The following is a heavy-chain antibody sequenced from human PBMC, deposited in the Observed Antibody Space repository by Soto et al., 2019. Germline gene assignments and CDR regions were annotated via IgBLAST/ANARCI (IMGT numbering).Heavy chain of an antibody. D-gene: IGHD5-18*01. CDR2: IYYSGTT. CDR1: GCSISGYY. Sequence: SETLSLTCTVSGCSISGYYWSWIRQPPGKGLEWIGYIYYSGTTNYNPSLKSRVTISVDTSKNQLSLSLSSVTAADTAVYYCARGRGYSYGLDPWGQGTLVTVSS. CDR3: ARGRGYSYGLDP. J-gene: IGHJ5*02. V-gene: IGHV4-59*08.